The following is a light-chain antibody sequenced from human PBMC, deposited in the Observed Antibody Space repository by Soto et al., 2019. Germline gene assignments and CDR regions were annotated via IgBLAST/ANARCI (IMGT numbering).Light chain of an antibody. CDR2: AAS. Sequence: AIQMTQSPSSLSASVGDRVTITCRASQGIRTDLGWYQQKPGKAPKLLIYAASSLQSGVPSRFSGSGSGTDFTLTISSLQPEDFATYYCLQDYNYPLTFGGGTKVEIK. V-gene: IGKV1-6*01. CDR3: LQDYNYPLT. CDR1: QGIRTD. J-gene: IGKJ4*01.